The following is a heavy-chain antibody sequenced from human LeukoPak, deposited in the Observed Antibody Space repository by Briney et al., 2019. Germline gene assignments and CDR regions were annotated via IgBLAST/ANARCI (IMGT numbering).Heavy chain of an antibody. V-gene: IGHV3-23*01. CDR3: AADATVEMATIVDY. Sequence: GGSLRLSCAASGFTFSSYSMSWVRQAPGKGLEWVSAIGGSGGSTYYADSVKGRFTISRDNSKNTLCLQMNSLRAEDTAVYYCAADATVEMATIVDYWGQGTLVTVSS. J-gene: IGHJ4*02. CDR2: IGGSGGST. D-gene: IGHD5-24*01. CDR1: GFTFSSYS.